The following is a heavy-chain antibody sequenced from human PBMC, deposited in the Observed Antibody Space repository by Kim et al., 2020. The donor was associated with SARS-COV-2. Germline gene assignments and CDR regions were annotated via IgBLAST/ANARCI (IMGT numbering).Heavy chain of an antibody. CDR1: GDSVSSNSAA. CDR2: TYYRSKWYN. Sequence: SQTLSLTCAISGDSVSSNSAAWNWIRQSPSRGLEWLGRTYYRSKWYNDYAVSVKSRITINPDTSKNQFSLQLNSVTPEDTAVYYCARVGGPTMITFGGVIVHDAFDIWGQGTMVTVSS. D-gene: IGHD3-16*02. J-gene: IGHJ3*02. CDR3: ARVGGPTMITFGGVIVHDAFDI. V-gene: IGHV6-1*01.